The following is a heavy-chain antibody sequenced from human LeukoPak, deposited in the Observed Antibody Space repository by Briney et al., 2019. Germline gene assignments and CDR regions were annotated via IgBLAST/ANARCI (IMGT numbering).Heavy chain of an antibody. J-gene: IGHJ5*02. CDR3: ATSAATDIVVVPAAPLYNWFDP. Sequence: GASVKVSCKASGGTFSSYAISWVRQAPGQGLEWMGGIIPIFGTANYAQKFQGRVTITADESTSTAYMELSSLRSEDTAVYYCATSAATDIVVVPAAPLYNWFDPWGQGTLVTVSS. V-gene: IGHV1-69*13. D-gene: IGHD2-2*01. CDR1: GGTFSSYA. CDR2: IIPIFGTA.